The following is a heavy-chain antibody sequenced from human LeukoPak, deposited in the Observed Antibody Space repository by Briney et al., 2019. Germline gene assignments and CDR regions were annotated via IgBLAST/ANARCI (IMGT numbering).Heavy chain of an antibody. CDR3: ARHQFTFGGVTTGFDP. D-gene: IGHD3-16*01. J-gene: IGHJ5*02. CDR2: IYYSGST. CDR1: GCSLSSGGYY. V-gene: IGHV4-31*03. Sequence: SETLSLTCNVSGCSLSSGGYYWSRLAPDPGKGLEWIGYIYYSGSTYYNPSLKSRVTISVDTSKNQYSLKLSSVTAADTSVDYCARHQFTFGGVTTGFDPWGQGTLVTVSS.